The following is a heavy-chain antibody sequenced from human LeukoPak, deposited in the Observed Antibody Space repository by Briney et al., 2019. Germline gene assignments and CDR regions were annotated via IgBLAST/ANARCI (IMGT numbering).Heavy chain of an antibody. CDR2: IYSGGST. Sequence: GGSLRLSCAASGFTVSSNYMSWVRQAPGKGLGWVSIIYSGGSTYYADSVKGRFTISRDNSKNTLYLQMNYLRAEDTAVYYCAKDPTSVGGRHDWLLDSWGQGTLVTVSS. CDR1: GFTVSSNY. J-gene: IGHJ5*02. V-gene: IGHV3-53*01. CDR3: AKDPTSVGGRHDWLLDS. D-gene: IGHD3-9*01.